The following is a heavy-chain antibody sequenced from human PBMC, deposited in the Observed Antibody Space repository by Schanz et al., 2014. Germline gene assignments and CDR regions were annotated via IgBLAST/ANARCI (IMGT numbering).Heavy chain of an antibody. V-gene: IGHV3-11*06. CDR3: ARDGDFDY. CDR2: SNSSRSYT. Sequence: VQLVESGGGVVRPGGSLRLSCAASGLTFSDYYLSWIRQAPGKGLEWVSYSNSSRSYTNYADAVKGRFTIARDNSKNTVLLEMSSRRGEDTAVYYCARDGDFDYWGQGTLVTVSS. J-gene: IGHJ4*02. CDR1: GLTFSDYY.